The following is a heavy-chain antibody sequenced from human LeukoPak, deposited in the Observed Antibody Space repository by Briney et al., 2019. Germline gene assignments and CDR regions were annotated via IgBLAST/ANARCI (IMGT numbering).Heavy chain of an antibody. D-gene: IGHD6-13*01. CDR2: IYNCGST. V-gene: IGHV4-4*07. Sequence: SETLSLTCTVSGXSISSYYWSWIRQPAGKGLEWIGHIYNCGSTNYNPSLKGRVTMSVATSMNQFSLHLSSVTAADTAVYYCARSAFLVTAPGLYYFDYWGQGTLVAVSS. CDR1: GXSISSYY. J-gene: IGHJ4*02. CDR3: ARSAFLVTAPGLYYFDY.